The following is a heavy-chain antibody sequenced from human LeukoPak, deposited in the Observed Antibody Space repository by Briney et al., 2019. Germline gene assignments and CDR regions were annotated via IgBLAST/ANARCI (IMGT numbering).Heavy chain of an antibody. V-gene: IGHV3-72*01. Sequence: PGGSLRLSCATSGFTFSDHYMDWVRQAPGEGLEWVARTRNKVQSYTTEYAASVRGRFTISRDDSMNSIYLQMNSLKIEDTAVYYWVRGAYCRSHYCPAPFDPWGQGTLVTVSS. CDR1: GFTFSDHY. D-gene: IGHD2-2*01. J-gene: IGHJ5*02. CDR3: VRGAYCRSHYCPAPFDP. CDR2: TRNKVQSYTT.